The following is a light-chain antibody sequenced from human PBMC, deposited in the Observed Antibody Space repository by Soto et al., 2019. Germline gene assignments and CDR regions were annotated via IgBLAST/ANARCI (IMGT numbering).Light chain of an antibody. V-gene: IGKV1-5*03. CDR2: KAS. Sequence: DTQMTQSPSTLSASVGDRVTITCRASQNIVRWLAWYQQQPGKAPKLLIYKASILESGVPPRFSGSGSGTEFTLTISSLDADDSATYYCQERNSYSLTFGQGTRVDIK. CDR3: QERNSYSLT. J-gene: IGKJ1*01. CDR1: QNIVRW.